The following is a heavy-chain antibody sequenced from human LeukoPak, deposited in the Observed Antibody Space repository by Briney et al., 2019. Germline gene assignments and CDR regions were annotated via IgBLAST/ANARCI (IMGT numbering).Heavy chain of an antibody. CDR3: ARVRRSARDAFDI. D-gene: IGHD3-3*01. CDR2: INHSGST. CDR1: GASFSGYY. V-gene: IGHV4-34*01. Sequence: SETLSLTCAVYGASFSGYYWSWIRQPPGKGLEWIGEINHSGSTNYNPSLKSRVTISVDTSKNQFSLKLSSVTAADTAVYYCARVRRSARDAFDIWGQGTMVTVSS. J-gene: IGHJ3*02.